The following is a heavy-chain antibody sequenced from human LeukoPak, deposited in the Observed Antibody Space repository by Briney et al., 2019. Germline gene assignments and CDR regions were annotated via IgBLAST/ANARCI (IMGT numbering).Heavy chain of an antibody. Sequence: PSETLSLTCTVSGGSISSYYWSWIRQPPGKGLEWIGYIYNSGSTNYNPSLKGRVTMSVATSKNQFSLHLSSVTAADTAVYYCARSAFLVTAPGLYYFDYWGQGTLVAVSS. V-gene: IGHV4-59*12. D-gene: IGHD6-13*01. J-gene: IGHJ4*02. CDR2: IYNSGST. CDR1: GGSISSYY. CDR3: ARSAFLVTAPGLYYFDY.